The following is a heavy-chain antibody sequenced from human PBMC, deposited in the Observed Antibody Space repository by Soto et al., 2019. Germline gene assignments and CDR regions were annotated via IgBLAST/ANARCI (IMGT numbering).Heavy chain of an antibody. J-gene: IGHJ6*03. CDR1: GGSISSSSYY. CDR3: ASVPGCSSTSCYGNYYYYYYMDV. CDR2: IYYSGST. D-gene: IGHD2-2*01. V-gene: IGHV4-39*01. Sequence: SETLSLTCTVSGGSISSSSYYWGWIRQPPGKGLEWIGSIYYSGSTYYNPSLKSRVTISVDTSKNQFSLKLSSVTAADTAVYYCASVPGCSSTSCYGNYYYYYYMDVWGKGTTVT.